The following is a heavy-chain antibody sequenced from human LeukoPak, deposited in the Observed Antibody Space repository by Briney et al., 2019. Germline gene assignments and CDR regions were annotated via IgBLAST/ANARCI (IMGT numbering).Heavy chain of an antibody. CDR1: GFTFGDHA. D-gene: IGHD1-1*01. V-gene: IGHV3-49*04. CDR3: ARGPIQLWIHNAMDV. Sequence: GGSLRLSCTGSGFTFGDHAMSWVRQAPGKGLEWAGFIRSKAYRGTTEYAASVKGRFTISRDDSASIAYLQMNSLKTEDTAVYYCARGPIQLWIHNAMDVWGQGTTVTVSS. CDR2: IRSKAYRGTT. J-gene: IGHJ6*02.